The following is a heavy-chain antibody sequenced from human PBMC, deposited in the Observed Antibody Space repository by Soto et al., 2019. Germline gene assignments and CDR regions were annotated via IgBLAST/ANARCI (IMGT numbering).Heavy chain of an antibody. D-gene: IGHD6-13*01. CDR3: ARTIAAAGGRRYFDP. V-gene: IGHV3-11*05. CDR2: ISSSSSYT. J-gene: IGHJ2*01. Sequence: QVQLVESGGGLVKPGGSLRLSRAASGFTFSDYYMSWIRQAPGKGLEWVSYISSSSSYTNYADSVKGRFTISRDNAKNSLYLQMNSLRDEDTAVYHCARTIAAAGGRRYFDPWGRGTLVTVSS. CDR1: GFTFSDYY.